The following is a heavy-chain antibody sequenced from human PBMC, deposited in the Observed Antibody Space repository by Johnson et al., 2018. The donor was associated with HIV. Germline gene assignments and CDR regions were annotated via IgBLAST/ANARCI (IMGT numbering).Heavy chain of an antibody. CDR3: ARAGKWSGDAFDI. V-gene: IGHV3-13*01. D-gene: IGHD3-10*01. CDR1: GFTFSSYW. Sequence: VQLVESGGGVVQPGRSLRLSCAASGFTFSSYWMHWVRQAPGKGLVWVSVIDTAGDTYYAGSVKGRFTISRENAKKSLYLQMNSLRAGDTAVYYCARAGKWSGDAFDIWGQGTTVTVSS. CDR2: IDTAGDT. J-gene: IGHJ3*02.